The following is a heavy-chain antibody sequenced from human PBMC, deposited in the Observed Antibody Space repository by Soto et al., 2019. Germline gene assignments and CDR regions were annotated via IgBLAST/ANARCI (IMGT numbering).Heavy chain of an antibody. D-gene: IGHD2-21*02. CDR3: ASEYCGGDCPSYY. CDR2: ISSSSSYI. J-gene: IGHJ4*02. V-gene: IGHV3-21*01. CDR1: GFTFGSYS. Sequence: PGGSLRLSCAASGFTFGSYSMNWVRQAPGKGLEWVSSISSSSSYIYYADSVKGRFTISRDNAKNSLHLQMNSLRAEDTAVYYCASEYCGGDCPSYYWGQGTLVTVSS.